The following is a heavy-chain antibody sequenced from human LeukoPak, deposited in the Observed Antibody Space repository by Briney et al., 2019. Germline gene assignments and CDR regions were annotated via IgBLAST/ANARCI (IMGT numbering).Heavy chain of an antibody. Sequence: GRSLRLSCEASGFSSNSGMYWVRQAPGKGLEWEAVISYDGSNACYGDSVKGRFTISRDDSKNTLYLQMNSPRAEDTAVYYCAKDLNSRWSLDYWGQGTLVTVSS. J-gene: IGHJ4*02. CDR3: AKDLNSRWSLDY. V-gene: IGHV3-30*18. CDR1: GFSSNSG. CDR2: ISYDGSNA. D-gene: IGHD2/OR15-2a*01.